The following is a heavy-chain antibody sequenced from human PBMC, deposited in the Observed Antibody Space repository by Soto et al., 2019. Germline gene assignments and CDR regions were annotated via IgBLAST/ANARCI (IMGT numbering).Heavy chain of an antibody. CDR2: IIPIFGTA. CDR1: GVTFSSET. Sequence: QVQLVQSGAEVKKPGSSVKVSCKASGVTFSSETISWVRQAPGQGLEWVGGIIPIFGTANYAQKFQGRVTLTASESTSTLYIGLGILRADDTSVYSCATEVGDTPACPFDSWGHGTVVTVSS. J-gene: IGHJ4*01. V-gene: IGHV1-69*01. CDR3: ATEVGDTPACPFDS. D-gene: IGHD2-21*01.